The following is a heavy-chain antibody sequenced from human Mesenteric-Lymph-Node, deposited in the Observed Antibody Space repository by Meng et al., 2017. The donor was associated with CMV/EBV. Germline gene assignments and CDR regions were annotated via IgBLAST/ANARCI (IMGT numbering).Heavy chain of an antibody. Sequence: GGSLRLSCAASGFTFSASSMNWVRQAPGKGLEWVSYISSSGSTIYYVDSVKGRFTISRDNAKNSLYLQMNSLRAEDTAVYFCVSSFDLRVLPTAITPLSYWGQGTLVTVSS. D-gene: IGHD2-2*02. J-gene: IGHJ4*02. CDR2: ISSSGSTI. V-gene: IGHV3-48*04. CDR3: VSSFDLRVLPTAITPLSY. CDR1: GFTFSASS.